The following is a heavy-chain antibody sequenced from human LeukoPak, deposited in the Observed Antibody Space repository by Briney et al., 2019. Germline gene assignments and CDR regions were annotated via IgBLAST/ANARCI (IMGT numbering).Heavy chain of an antibody. CDR3: ASTLITSMVRGAYGMDV. Sequence: PGGSLRLSCAASGFTVSSNYMSWVRQAPGKGPEWVSVIYSGGSTYYADSVKGRFTISRHNSKNTLYLQMNSLRAEDTAVYYCASTLITSMVRGAYGMDVWGQGTTVTVSS. CDR2: IYSGGST. J-gene: IGHJ6*02. V-gene: IGHV3-53*04. CDR1: GFTVSSNY. D-gene: IGHD3-10*01.